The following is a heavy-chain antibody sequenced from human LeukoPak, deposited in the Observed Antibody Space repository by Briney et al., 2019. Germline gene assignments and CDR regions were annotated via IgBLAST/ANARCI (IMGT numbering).Heavy chain of an antibody. CDR2: IYYSGST. V-gene: IGHV4-39*01. CDR3: ARQSYYDSWSGGMYYFDY. CDR1: GGSISSSSYY. Sequence: SETLSLTCTVSGGSISSSSYYWGWIRQPPGKGLEWIGSIYYSGSTYYNPSLKSRVTISVDTSKNQFSLKLSSVTAADTAVYYCARQSYYDSWSGGMYYFDYWGQGTLVTVSS. D-gene: IGHD3-3*01. J-gene: IGHJ4*02.